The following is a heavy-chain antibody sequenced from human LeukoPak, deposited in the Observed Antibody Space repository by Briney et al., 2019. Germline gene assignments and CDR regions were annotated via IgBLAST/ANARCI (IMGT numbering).Heavy chain of an antibody. D-gene: IGHD3-9*01. CDR1: GFTFNSYW. CDR3: TRDLMDYDVSTGLHHYYMDV. V-gene: IGHV3-7*01. CDR2: IKQDGTEK. J-gene: IGHJ6*02. Sequence: GGSLRLSCAASGFTFNSYWMSWVRQAPGKGLEWVANIKQDGTEKHYADSVKGRFTISRDNAKNTLYLQMNTLRVEDTAVYYCTRDLMDYDVSTGLHHYYMDVWGQGTTVTVSS.